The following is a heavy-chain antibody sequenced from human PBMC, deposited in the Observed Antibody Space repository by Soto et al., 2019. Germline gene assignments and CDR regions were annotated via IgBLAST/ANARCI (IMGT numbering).Heavy chain of an antibody. CDR1: GYTFTSYG. CDR3: ARVKYSPPYYYCYGMDV. Sequence: QVQLVQSGAEVKKPGASVKVSCKASGYTFTSYGISWVRQAPGQGLEWMGWISAYNGNTNYAQKLQGRVTMSTDTSPSTAYMELRSLRSDDTAVYYCARVKYSPPYYYCYGMDVWGQGTTVTVSS. J-gene: IGHJ6*02. CDR2: ISAYNGNT. D-gene: IGHD5-18*01. V-gene: IGHV1-18*01.